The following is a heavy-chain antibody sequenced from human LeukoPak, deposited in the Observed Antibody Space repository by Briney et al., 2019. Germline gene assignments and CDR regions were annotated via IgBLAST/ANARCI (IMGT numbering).Heavy chain of an antibody. V-gene: IGHV1-18*01. Sequence: ASVKVSCKASGYTFTSYGISWVRQAPGQGLEWMGWISAYNGNTNYAQKLQGRVTMTTDTSTSTAYMELRSLRSDDTAVYYCARGLQENLAWLTAFSAFDIWGQGTMVTVSS. D-gene: IGHD6-19*01. CDR1: GYTFTSYG. CDR3: ARGLQENLAWLTAFSAFDI. CDR2: ISAYNGNT. J-gene: IGHJ3*02.